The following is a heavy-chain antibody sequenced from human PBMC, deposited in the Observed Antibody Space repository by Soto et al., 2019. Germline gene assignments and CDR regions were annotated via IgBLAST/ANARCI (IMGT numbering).Heavy chain of an antibody. CDR1: GFTVSSNY. CDR2: IYSGGST. V-gene: IGHV3-66*01. CDR3: ARENYGDYEGAVDY. D-gene: IGHD4-17*01. Sequence: EVQLVESGGGLVQPGGSLRLSCAASGFTVSSNYMSWVRQAPGKGLEWVSVIYSGGSTYYADSVKGRFTISRDNSKNTLYLQMNSLRAEDTAVYYCARENYGDYEGAVDYWGQGTLVTVSS. J-gene: IGHJ4*02.